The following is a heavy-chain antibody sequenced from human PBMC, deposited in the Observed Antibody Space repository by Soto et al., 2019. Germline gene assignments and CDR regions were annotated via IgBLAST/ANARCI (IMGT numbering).Heavy chain of an antibody. D-gene: IGHD5-12*01. Sequence: GGSLRLSCAASGFTFDDYAMHWVRQAPGKGLEWVSGISWNSGSIGYADSVKGRFTISRDNAKNSLYLQMNSLRAEDTALYYCAKDKVVAEGMDVWGQWTTVTVSS. CDR1: GFTFDDYA. CDR3: AKDKVVAEGMDV. V-gene: IGHV3-9*01. J-gene: IGHJ6*02. CDR2: ISWNSGSI.